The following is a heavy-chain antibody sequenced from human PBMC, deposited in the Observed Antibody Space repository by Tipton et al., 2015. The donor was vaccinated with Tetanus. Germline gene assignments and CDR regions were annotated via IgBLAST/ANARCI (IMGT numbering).Heavy chain of an antibody. J-gene: IGHJ4*02. CDR2: ISWNSGSI. CDR3: AKDISVEMATPYFDY. V-gene: IGHV3-9*01. Sequence: SLRLSCAASGFTFDDYATHWVRQAPGKGLEWVSGISWNSGSIGYADSVKGRFTISRDNAKNSLYLQMNSLRAEDTALYYCAKDISVEMATPYFDYWGQGTLVTVSS. D-gene: IGHD5-24*01. CDR1: GFTFDDYA.